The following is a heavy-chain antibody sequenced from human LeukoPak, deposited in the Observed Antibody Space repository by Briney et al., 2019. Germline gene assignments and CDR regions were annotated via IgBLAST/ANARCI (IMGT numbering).Heavy chain of an antibody. CDR2: IYYSGST. CDR1: GGSISSYY. D-gene: IGHD2-2*01. Sequence: PSETLSLTCTVSGGSISSYYWSWIRQPPGKGLEWIGCIYYSGSTNYNPSLKSRVTISVDTSKNQFSLKLSSVTAADTAVYYCARHCSSTSCYQWDAFDIWGQGTMVTVSS. V-gene: IGHV4-59*08. J-gene: IGHJ3*02. CDR3: ARHCSSTSCYQWDAFDI.